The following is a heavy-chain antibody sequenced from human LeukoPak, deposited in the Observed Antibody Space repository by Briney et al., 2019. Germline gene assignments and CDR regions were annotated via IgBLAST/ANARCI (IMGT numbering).Heavy chain of an antibody. J-gene: IGHJ6*03. CDR1: GGSISSGSYY. V-gene: IGHV4-61*02. D-gene: IGHD3-10*01. CDR3: ARDALLWFGELFPYYYYMDV. Sequence: PSETLSLTCTVSGGSISSGSYYWSWLRQPAGKGLEWIGRIYTSGSTNYNPSLKSRVTISVDTSKNQFSLKLSSVTAADTAVYYCARDALLWFGELFPYYYYMDVWGKGTTVTISS. CDR2: IYTSGST.